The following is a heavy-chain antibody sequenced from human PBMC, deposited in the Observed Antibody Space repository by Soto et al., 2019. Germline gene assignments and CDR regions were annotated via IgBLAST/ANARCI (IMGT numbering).Heavy chain of an antibody. D-gene: IGHD5-18*01. CDR2: IKQDGSEK. CDR3: ARAVSDGNI. CDR1: GITFSSYW. J-gene: IGHJ3*02. V-gene: IGHV3-7*04. Sequence: EVQLVESGGGLVQPGGSLRLSCAASGITFSSYWMSWVRQAPGKGLEWVANIKQDGSEKFYVDSVKGRFTISRDNAKNSRYLLTNSRSAEDTAVYYSARAVSDGNIWGQGTMVTVSS.